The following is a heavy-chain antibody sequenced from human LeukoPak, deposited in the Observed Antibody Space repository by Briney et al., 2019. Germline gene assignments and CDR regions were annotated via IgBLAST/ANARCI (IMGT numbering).Heavy chain of an antibody. J-gene: IGHJ6*02. CDR3: ATGLRQTYYDFWRGYYTGENYYYYGMDV. D-gene: IGHD3-3*01. V-gene: IGHV3-33*01. CDR1: GFTFRSYG. CDR2: IWYDGSNK. Sequence: GGSLRLSCAESGFTFRSYGMHWVRQAPGKGLEWVAVIWYDGSNKYYADYVKGRFTSSRDNSKNTLYRQMNSLRAEDTAVYYCATGLRQTYYDFWRGYYTGENYYYYGMDVWGQGTTVTVSS.